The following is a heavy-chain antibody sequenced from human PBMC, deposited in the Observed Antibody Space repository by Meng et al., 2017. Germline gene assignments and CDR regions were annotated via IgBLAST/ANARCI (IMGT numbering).Heavy chain of an antibody. Sequence: GGSLRLSCAASGFTFSSYWMSWVRQAPGKGLEWVAVIWYDGSNKYYADSVKGRFAISRDNAKNSLYLQMNSLRVEDTAVYYCATRPPDSAWYGVFDYWGQGTLVTVSS. CDR2: IWYDGSNK. V-gene: IGHV3-33*03. CDR1: GFTFSSYW. J-gene: IGHJ4*02. D-gene: IGHD6-19*01. CDR3: ATRPPDSAWYGVFDY.